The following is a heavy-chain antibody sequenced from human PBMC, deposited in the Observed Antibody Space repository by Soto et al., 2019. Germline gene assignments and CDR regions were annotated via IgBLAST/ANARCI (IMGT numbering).Heavy chain of an antibody. CDR1: GHTFSNYS. Sequence: QVQLVQSGAEVKKPGASVRVSCKTSGHTFSNYSISYAFIWVRQAPGQGLEWMGRISINTGKTSYARKLQGRVTMTTDTSTSTAYMEVRSLRSDDTAVYYCATLSPVNAFDIWGQGTVVTVTS. J-gene: IGHJ3*02. CDR2: ISINTGKT. D-gene: IGHD3-10*01. V-gene: IGHV1-18*01. CDR3: ATLSPVNAFDI.